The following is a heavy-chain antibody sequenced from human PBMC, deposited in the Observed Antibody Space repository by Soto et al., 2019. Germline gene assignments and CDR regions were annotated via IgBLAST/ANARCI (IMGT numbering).Heavy chain of an antibody. J-gene: IGHJ6*02. CDR3: ARDRRSGWFGEGYYGMDV. CDR1: GGSISSGGYY. V-gene: IGHV4-31*03. Sequence: SETLSLTCTVSGGSISSGGYYWSWIRQHPGKGLEWIGYIYYSGSTYYNPSLKSRVTISVDTSKNQFSLKLSSVTAADTAVYYCARDRRSGWFGEGYYGMDVWGQGTTVTVSS. D-gene: IGHD3-10*01. CDR2: IYYSGST.